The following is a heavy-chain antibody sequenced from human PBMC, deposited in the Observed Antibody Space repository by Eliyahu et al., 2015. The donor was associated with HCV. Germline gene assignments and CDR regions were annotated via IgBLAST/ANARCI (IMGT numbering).Heavy chain of an antibody. Sequence: DVQLLESGGGLVQPGGSLRLSCVASGFXFRSXSMNWVRQAPGKGLEWVSGVTGNGGITPYADSVMGRFTISRDNSINTLYLQLNNLRAEDTAVYYCTRGGSCGTTTCSAPSADHWGQGTLVTVSS. CDR2: VTGNGGIT. V-gene: IGHV3-23*01. J-gene: IGHJ4*02. CDR1: GFXFRSXS. D-gene: IGHD1-1*01. CDR3: TRGGSCGTTTCSAPSADH.